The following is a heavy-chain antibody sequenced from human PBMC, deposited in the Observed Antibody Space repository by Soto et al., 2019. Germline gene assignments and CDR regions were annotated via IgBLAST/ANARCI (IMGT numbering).Heavy chain of an antibody. D-gene: IGHD3-10*01. J-gene: IGHJ1*01. Sequence: SQTLSLTCAISVDIVSSNSAAWNWIRQSPSRGLEWLGRTYYRSKWYNDYAVSVKSRITINPDTSKNQFYLHLNSVTPEDTAVYYCATRGITLGAEYFHHWGQGTLVTVSS. CDR2: TYYRSKWYN. V-gene: IGHV6-1*01. CDR3: ATRGITLGAEYFHH. CDR1: VDIVSSNSAA.